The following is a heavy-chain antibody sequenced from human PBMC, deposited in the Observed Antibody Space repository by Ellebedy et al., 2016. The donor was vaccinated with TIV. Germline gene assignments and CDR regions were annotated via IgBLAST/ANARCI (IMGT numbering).Heavy chain of an antibody. V-gene: IGHV3-48*02. J-gene: IGHJ3*02. CDR2: IIGTGSTT. CDR1: GFTFAMYS. Sequence: GGSLRLXCAASGFTFAMYSMNWVRQAAGKGLEWISFIIGTGSTTYYADSVRGRFTVSRDNAKNSLYLQMNSLRDVDTALYYCARRGNYLGDAFDMWGHGAVVIVSS. CDR3: ARRGNYLGDAFDM. D-gene: IGHD1-26*01.